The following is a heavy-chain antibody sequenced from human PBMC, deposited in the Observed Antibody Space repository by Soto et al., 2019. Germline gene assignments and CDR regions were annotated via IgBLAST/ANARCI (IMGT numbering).Heavy chain of an antibody. J-gene: IGHJ4*02. Sequence: QVQLVQSGAEVKKPGASVKVSCKASGYTFTSYGISWVRQAPGQGLEWMGWISAYNGNTNYAQKLQGRVTMTPDTSTSTAYMELRRLRSDDTGVYYCARDRGSYALDYWGQGTLVTVSS. D-gene: IGHD1-26*01. CDR3: ARDRGSYALDY. CDR2: ISAYNGNT. CDR1: GYTFTSYG. V-gene: IGHV1-18*01.